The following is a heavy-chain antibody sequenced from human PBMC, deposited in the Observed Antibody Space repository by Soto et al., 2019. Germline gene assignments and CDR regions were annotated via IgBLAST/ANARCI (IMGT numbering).Heavy chain of an antibody. V-gene: IGHV3-49*03. D-gene: IGHD3-3*01. CDR1: GFTFADYS. CDR2: IRSRAYGGTT. CDR3: TRVKSLEFLEWILFEY. Sequence: TGGSLRLSCTASGFTFADYSMSWFRQAPGKGLEWVGFIRSRAYGGTTEYAASVKGRFTISRDDSKSIAYLDMNSLKTEDAAVYYCTRVKSLEFLEWILFEYWGQGTQVTVSS. J-gene: IGHJ4*02.